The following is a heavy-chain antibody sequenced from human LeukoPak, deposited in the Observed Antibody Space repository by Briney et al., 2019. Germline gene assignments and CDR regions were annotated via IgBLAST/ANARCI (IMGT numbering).Heavy chain of an antibody. J-gene: IGHJ4*02. D-gene: IGHD3-3*01. V-gene: IGHV4-4*07. CDR3: ARDLFGTGPYYFDY. CDR1: GGSISSYY. CDR2: IYTSGST. Sequence: PSETLSLTCTVSGGSISSYYWSWIRRPAGKGLEWIGRIYTSGSTNYNPSLKSRVTMSVDTSKNQFSLKLSSVTAADTAVYYCARDLFGTGPYYFDYWGQGTLVTVSS.